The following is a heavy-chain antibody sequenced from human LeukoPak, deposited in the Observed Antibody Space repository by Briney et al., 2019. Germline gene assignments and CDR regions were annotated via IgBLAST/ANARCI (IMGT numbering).Heavy chain of an antibody. D-gene: IGHD6-13*01. CDR3: ARDVGTLYSSSWYGGYYYGMDV. Sequence: GGSLRLSCAASGFTFSDYYMSWIRQAPGKGLEWVSYISSSGSTIYYADSVKGRFTISRDDAKNSLYLQMNSLRAEDTAVYYCARDVGTLYSSSWYGGYYYGMDVWGQGTTVTVSS. V-gene: IGHV3-11*01. CDR2: ISSSGSTI. J-gene: IGHJ6*02. CDR1: GFTFSDYY.